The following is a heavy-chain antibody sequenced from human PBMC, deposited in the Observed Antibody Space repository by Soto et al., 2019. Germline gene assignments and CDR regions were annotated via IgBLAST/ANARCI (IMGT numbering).Heavy chain of an antibody. V-gene: IGHV4-30-4*01. D-gene: IGHD2-21*02. CDR1: GGSISSGDYY. CDR2: IYYSGST. Sequence: QVQLQESGPGLVKPSQTLSLTCTVSGGSISSGDYYWSWIRQPPGKGLEWIGYIYYSGSTYYNPSLKSRVTISVDTSKKQFSLKLSSVTAADTAVYYCARSTYCGGDCYPIDAFDIWGQGTMVTVSS. J-gene: IGHJ3*02. CDR3: ARSTYCGGDCYPIDAFDI.